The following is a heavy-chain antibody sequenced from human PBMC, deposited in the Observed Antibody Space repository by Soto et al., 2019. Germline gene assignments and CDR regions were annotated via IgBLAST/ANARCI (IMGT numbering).Heavy chain of an antibody. J-gene: IGHJ6*02. CDR3: ARVSCLWRGYYYCGMDV. CDR1: GYTFTSYD. Sequence: ASVKVSCKASGYTFTSYDINWVRQATGQGLEWMGWMNPNSGNTGYAQKFQGRVTMTRNTSISTAYMELSSLRSEDTAVYYCARVSCLWRGYYYCGMDVWGQGTTVTVSS. V-gene: IGHV1-8*01. D-gene: IGHD2-21*01. CDR2: MNPNSGNT.